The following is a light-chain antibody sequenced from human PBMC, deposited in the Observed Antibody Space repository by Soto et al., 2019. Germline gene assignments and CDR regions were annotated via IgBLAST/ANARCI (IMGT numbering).Light chain of an antibody. J-gene: IGKJ1*01. Sequence: DIQMTQSPSTLSASVGDRVTLTCRASQSISSWLAWFQQKPGKAPKLLIYKASSLESGVPSRFSGSGSGTDFTLTISRLQPDDFAVYYCQQYGSSGTFGQGTKVEIK. CDR3: QQYGSSGT. V-gene: IGKV1-5*03. CDR2: KAS. CDR1: QSISSW.